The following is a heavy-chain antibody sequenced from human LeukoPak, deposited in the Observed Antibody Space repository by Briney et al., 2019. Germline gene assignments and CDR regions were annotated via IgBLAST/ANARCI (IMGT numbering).Heavy chain of an antibody. D-gene: IGHD6-13*01. CDR1: GFTFSSYS. J-gene: IGHJ4*02. CDR3: ARGYPGIAATDY. CDR2: ISSSSSYI. Sequence: GGSLRLSRAASGFTFSSYSMNWVRQGPGKGLEWVSSISSSSSYIYYADSVKGRFTISRDNAKNSLYLQMNSLRAEDTAVYYCARGYPGIAATDYWGQGTLVTVSS. V-gene: IGHV3-21*01.